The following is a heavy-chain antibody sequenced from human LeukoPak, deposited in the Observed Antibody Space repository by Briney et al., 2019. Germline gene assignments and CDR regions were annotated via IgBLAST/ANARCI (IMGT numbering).Heavy chain of an antibody. J-gene: IGHJ5*02. D-gene: IGHD1-26*01. CDR2: IYYSGST. CDR1: GGSISRGGYY. V-gene: IGHV4-31*03. Sequence: SETLSLTCTVSGGSISRGGYYWSWIRQHPGKGLEWIGYIYYSGSTYYNPSLKSRVTISVDTSKNQFSLKLSSVTAADTAVYYCARGSSTGEDNWFDPWGQGTLVTVSS. CDR3: ARGSSTGEDNWFDP.